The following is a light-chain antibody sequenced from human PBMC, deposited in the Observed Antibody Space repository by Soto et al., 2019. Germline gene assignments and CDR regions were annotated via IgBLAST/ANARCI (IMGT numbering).Light chain of an antibody. CDR3: CSYAGSSTFVWI. J-gene: IGLJ2*01. Sequence: QSALTQPASVSGSPGQSITISCTGTSSDVGSYNLVSWYQQHPGKAPKLMIYEGSKRPSGVSNRFSGSKSGNTASLTISGLQAEDEADYYCCSYAGSSTFVWIFGGGTNLTVL. CDR2: EGS. CDR1: SSDVGSYNL. V-gene: IGLV2-23*03.